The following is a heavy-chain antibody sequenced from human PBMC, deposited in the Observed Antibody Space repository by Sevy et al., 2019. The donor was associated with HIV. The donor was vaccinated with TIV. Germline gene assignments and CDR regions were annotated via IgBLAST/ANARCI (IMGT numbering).Heavy chain of an antibody. D-gene: IGHD3-22*01. V-gene: IGHV3-30*04. CDR1: EFTFSSYA. CDR2: ISYDGNNK. CDR3: ASHYYDSTGYYYPLDY. Sequence: GGSLRLSCTASEFTFSSYAKYWVRQAPGKGLEWVAVISYDGNNKDYADSVKGRFTISRDNSKNTLYLQMNSLRAEDTAVYYCASHYYDSTGYYYPLDYWGQGTLVTVSS. J-gene: IGHJ4*02.